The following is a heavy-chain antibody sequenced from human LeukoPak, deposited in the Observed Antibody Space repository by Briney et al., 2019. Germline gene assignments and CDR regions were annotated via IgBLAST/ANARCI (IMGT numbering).Heavy chain of an antibody. CDR3: AREITLTGYKYGLGFNY. Sequence: PSETLSLTCTVAGGSISRYYWSWIRQPPGKGLEWIGYIYYSGSTNYNPSLKSRVTISADTSNNQFSLSLRSVTAADTAVYYCAREITLTGYKYGLGFNYWGQGTLVTVSS. D-gene: IGHD5-12*01. V-gene: IGHV4-59*01. CDR2: IYYSGST. CDR1: GGSISRYY. J-gene: IGHJ4*02.